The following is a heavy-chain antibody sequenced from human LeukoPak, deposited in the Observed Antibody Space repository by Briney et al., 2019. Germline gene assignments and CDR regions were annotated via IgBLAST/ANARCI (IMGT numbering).Heavy chain of an antibody. CDR1: EFIFSTCN. CDR2: INHSGST. J-gene: IGHJ4*02. CDR3: ARHRSSRQLAPFDY. V-gene: IGHV4-34*01. Sequence: AGGSLRLSCAASEFIFSTCNMNWVRQPPGKGLEWIGEINHSGSTNYNPSLKSRVTISVDTSKNQFSLKLSSVTAADTAVYYCARHRSSRQLAPFDYWGQGTLVTVSS. D-gene: IGHD6-6*01.